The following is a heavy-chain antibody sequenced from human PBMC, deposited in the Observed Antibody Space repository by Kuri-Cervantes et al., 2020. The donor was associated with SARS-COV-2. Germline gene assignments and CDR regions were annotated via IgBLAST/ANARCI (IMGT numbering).Heavy chain of an antibody. CDR2: ISSNGGST. Sequence: GGSLRLSCSGSGFGFHGYSMHWVRQAPGKGLEYVSAISSNGGSTYYADSVKGRFTISRDNSKNTLYLQMSSLRAEDTAVYYCVKGPGHDFWSGAPFDYWGQGTLVTVSS. CDR1: GFGFHGYS. D-gene: IGHD3-3*01. J-gene: IGHJ4*02. V-gene: IGHV3-64D*09. CDR3: VKGPGHDFWSGAPFDY.